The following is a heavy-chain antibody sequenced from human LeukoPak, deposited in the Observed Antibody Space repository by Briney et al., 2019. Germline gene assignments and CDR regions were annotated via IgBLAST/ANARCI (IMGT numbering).Heavy chain of an antibody. V-gene: IGHV1-2*02. CDR1: GYTFTGHY. D-gene: IGHD3-10*01. Sequence: ASVKVSCKASGYTFTGHYMHWVRQAPGQGLEWMGWINPDSGGTDYAQKFQGRVTMTRDTSITTAYMELSRLRSDDTAVYYCARGAITMVRGLWGAFDIWGQGTMVTVSS. J-gene: IGHJ3*02. CDR2: INPDSGGT. CDR3: ARGAITMVRGLWGAFDI.